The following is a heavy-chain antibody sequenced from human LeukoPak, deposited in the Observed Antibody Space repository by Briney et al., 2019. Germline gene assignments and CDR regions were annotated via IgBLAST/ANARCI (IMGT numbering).Heavy chain of an antibody. V-gene: IGHV4-39*07. CDR1: GGSISSSSYY. Sequence: SETLSLTCTVSGGSISSSSYYWGWIRQPPGKGLEWIGSIYYSGSTYYNSSLKSRVTISVDTSKNQFSLKLNSVTAADTAVYYCARDERGYSDWFDPWGQGTLVTVSS. D-gene: IGHD2-15*01. CDR2: IYYSGST. CDR3: ARDERGYSDWFDP. J-gene: IGHJ5*02.